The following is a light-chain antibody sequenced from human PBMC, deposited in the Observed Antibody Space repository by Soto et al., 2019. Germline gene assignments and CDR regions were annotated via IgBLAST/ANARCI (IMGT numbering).Light chain of an antibody. Sequence: EIVMTQSPATLSVSPGERATLSCRASQSVSSNLAWYQQKPRQAPSLLIYDISARATGIPTRFSGSGSGTEFTLTISSLQSADFAVYYCQQYNDLPLTVGGGTKVEIK. CDR2: DIS. CDR3: QQYNDLPLT. J-gene: IGKJ4*01. CDR1: QSVSSN. V-gene: IGKV3D-15*01.